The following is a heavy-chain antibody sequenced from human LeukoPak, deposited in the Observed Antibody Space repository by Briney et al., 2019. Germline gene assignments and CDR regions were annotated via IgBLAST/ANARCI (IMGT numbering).Heavy chain of an antibody. CDR2: IYYSGST. CDR1: GGSISSYY. Sequence: PSETLSLTCTVSGGSISSYYWSWIRQPPGKGLEWIGYIYYSGSTNYNPSLKSRVTISVDTSKNQFSLKLSSVTAADTAVYYCAREAMMGHTTFDYWGQGNLVTVSS. V-gene: IGHV4-59*01. CDR3: AREAMMGHTTFDY. J-gene: IGHJ4*02. D-gene: IGHD3-22*01.